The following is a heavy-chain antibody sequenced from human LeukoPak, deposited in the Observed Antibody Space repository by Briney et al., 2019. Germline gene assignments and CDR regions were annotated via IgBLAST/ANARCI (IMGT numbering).Heavy chain of an antibody. J-gene: IGHJ4*02. V-gene: IGHV3-30*18. Sequence: GRSLRLSCAASGLTFSNYAIHWVRQAPGKGLEWVAVISYDGSDTYYADSVKGRFTISRDNSKNTLSLQVNSLRAEDTAVYYCAKDTSSWYGFFDYWGQGTLVTVSS. CDR2: ISYDGSDT. CDR3: AKDTSSWYGFFDY. CDR1: GLTFSNYA. D-gene: IGHD6-13*01.